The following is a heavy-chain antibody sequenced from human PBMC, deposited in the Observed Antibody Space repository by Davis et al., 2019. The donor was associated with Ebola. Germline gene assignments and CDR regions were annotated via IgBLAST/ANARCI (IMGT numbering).Heavy chain of an antibody. Sequence: SVKVSCKASGGTFSSYAISWVRQAPGQGLEWMGGIIPIFGTANYAQKFQGRVTITADKSTSTAYMELSSLRSEDTAVYYCARAGYCSSTSCPRYYYYYGMDVWGQGTTVTVSS. CDR2: IIPIFGTA. J-gene: IGHJ6*02. D-gene: IGHD2-2*01. CDR3: ARAGYCSSTSCPRYYYYYGMDV. V-gene: IGHV1-69*06. CDR1: GGTFSSYA.